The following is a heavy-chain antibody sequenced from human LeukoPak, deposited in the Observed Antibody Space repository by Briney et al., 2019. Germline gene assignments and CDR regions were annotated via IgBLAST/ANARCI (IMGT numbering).Heavy chain of an antibody. D-gene: IGHD6-19*01. Sequence: PGGSLRLSCAASGFTVSSNYMSWVRQAPGKGLEGVSVIYSGGSTYYADSVKGRFTISRDNSKNTLYLQMNSLRAEDTAVYYCARDGVAVAGTGYYYGMDVWGQGTTVTVSS. CDR1: GFTVSSNY. CDR2: IYSGGST. CDR3: ARDGVAVAGTGYYYGMDV. J-gene: IGHJ6*02. V-gene: IGHV3-66*01.